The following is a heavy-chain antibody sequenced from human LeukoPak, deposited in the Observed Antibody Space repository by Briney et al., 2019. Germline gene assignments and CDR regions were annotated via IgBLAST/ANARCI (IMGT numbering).Heavy chain of an antibody. Sequence: ASVKVSCKASGYTFTSYGISWVRQAPGQGLEWMGWISAYNGNTDYAQKLQGRVTMTTDTSTSTAYMELRSLRSDDTAVYYCARGRRYSSGWSALGDYYYYMDVWGKGTTVTVSS. J-gene: IGHJ6*03. CDR2: ISAYNGNT. CDR1: GYTFTSYG. V-gene: IGHV1-18*01. D-gene: IGHD6-19*01. CDR3: ARGRRYSSGWSALGDYYYYMDV.